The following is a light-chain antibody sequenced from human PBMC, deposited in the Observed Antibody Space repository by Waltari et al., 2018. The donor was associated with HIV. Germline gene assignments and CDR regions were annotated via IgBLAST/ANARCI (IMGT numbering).Light chain of an antibody. CDR3: HVWDRSSDHHV. V-gene: IGLV3-21*02. CDR1: NIGSKR. J-gene: IGLJ1*01. CDR2: DGS. Sequence: SYVLTQPPSVSVAPGQTARITCGGNNIGSKRVHWYQQKAGQSPVLVVYDGSDRPSGSPVRCQGSRSGTTATLTNSRGEAGEEADDSCHVWDRSSDHHVFGTGTKVTVL.